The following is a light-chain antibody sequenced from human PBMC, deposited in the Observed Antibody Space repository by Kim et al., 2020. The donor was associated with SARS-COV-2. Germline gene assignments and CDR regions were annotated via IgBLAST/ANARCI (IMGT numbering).Light chain of an antibody. CDR3: GTWDTSLSAWV. J-gene: IGLJ3*02. Sequence: GQKVTISFSGSSSNVGNNYVSWYQQVPGTAPKLLIYDNNKRPSGIADRFSGSKSGASGTLGITGLQTGDEADYYCGTWDTSLSAWVFGGGTQLTVL. CDR1: SSNVGNNY. CDR2: DNN. V-gene: IGLV1-51*01.